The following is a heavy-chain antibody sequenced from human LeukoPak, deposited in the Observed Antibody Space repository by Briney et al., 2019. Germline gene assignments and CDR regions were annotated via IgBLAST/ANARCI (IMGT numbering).Heavy chain of an antibody. Sequence: ASVKVSCKASGGTFSSYAISWVRQAPGQGLEWMGWISAYNGNTNYAQKPQGRVTMTTDTSTSTAYMELRSLRSDDTAVYYCAREITYYDYVWGSYRYTPNYYMDVWGKGTTVTVSS. J-gene: IGHJ6*03. CDR3: AREITYYDYVWGSYRYTPNYYMDV. CDR1: GGTFSSYA. V-gene: IGHV1-18*01. CDR2: ISAYNGNT. D-gene: IGHD3-16*02.